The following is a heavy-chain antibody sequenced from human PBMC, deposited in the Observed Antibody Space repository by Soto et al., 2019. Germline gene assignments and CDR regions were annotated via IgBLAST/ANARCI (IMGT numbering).Heavy chain of an antibody. J-gene: IGHJ4*02. CDR1: GFTFSDYV. V-gene: IGHV3-23*01. CDR3: AKARGDYEMDFDS. D-gene: IGHD4-17*01. Sequence: PGGSLRLSCAASGFTFSDYVMSWVRQAPGVGLGWVSAIRGSGDSAYYADSVRGRFTISRDRSKNTLYLQMNSLRAEDTAIYYCAKARGDYEMDFDSWGQGTLVTVSS. CDR2: IRGSGDSA.